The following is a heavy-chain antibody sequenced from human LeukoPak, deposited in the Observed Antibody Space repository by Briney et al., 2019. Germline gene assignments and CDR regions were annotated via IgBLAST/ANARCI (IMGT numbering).Heavy chain of an antibody. D-gene: IGHD4-23*01. V-gene: IGHV1-8*02. CDR2: MNPNSGNT. CDR1: GYTFTGYY. CDR3: ARPDYGGNSENYYFDY. J-gene: IGHJ4*02. Sequence: ASVKVSCKASGYTFTGYYMHWVRQATGQGLEWMGWMNPNSGNTGYAQKFQGRVTMTRNTSISTAYMELSSLRSEDTAVYHCARPDYGGNSENYYFDYWGQGTLVTVSS.